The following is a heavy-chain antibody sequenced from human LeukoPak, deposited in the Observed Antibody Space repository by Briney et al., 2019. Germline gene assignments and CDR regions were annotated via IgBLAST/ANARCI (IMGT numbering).Heavy chain of an antibody. Sequence: GGSLRLSCAASGFTFSSYSMNWVRQAPGKGLEWVSSISSSSSYIYYADALKVRFTISRDNAKKSLYMQIKALRAEYTAVYDSPRSRIPGSYRSEYFQHWGQGTLVTVSS. CDR1: GFTFSSYS. V-gene: IGHV3-21*01. CDR3: PRSRIPGSYRSEYFQH. D-gene: IGHD3-16*01. CDR2: ISSSSSYI. J-gene: IGHJ1*01.